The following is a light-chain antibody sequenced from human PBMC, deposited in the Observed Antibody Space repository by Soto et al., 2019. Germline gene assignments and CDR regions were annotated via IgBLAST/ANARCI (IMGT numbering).Light chain of an antibody. CDR1: QSVSSY. Sequence: EIVLTQSPATLSLSPGERATLSCRASQSVSSYLAWYQQKPGQAPRLLIYDASNRAPGIPARFSGSGSGTDFTITISSLEPEDFAVYYCQQRSYWPPLTFGGGTKVEIK. CDR3: QQRSYWPPLT. V-gene: IGKV3-11*01. J-gene: IGKJ4*01. CDR2: DAS.